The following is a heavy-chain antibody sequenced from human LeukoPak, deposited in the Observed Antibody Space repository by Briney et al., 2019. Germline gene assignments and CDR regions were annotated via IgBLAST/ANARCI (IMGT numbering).Heavy chain of an antibody. Sequence: GGSLRLSCAASGITASSYAMTWVRQAPGKGLEWVSSISGSGDRTMYADSVKGRFTISRDNAENSLYLQMNSLRAEDTAVYYCATYCSSTSCYRTRYMDVWGQGARSPSP. CDR3: ATYCSSTSCYRTRYMDV. V-gene: IGHV3-23*01. CDR2: ISGSGDRT. CDR1: GITASSYA. D-gene: IGHD2-2*01. J-gene: IGHJ6*02.